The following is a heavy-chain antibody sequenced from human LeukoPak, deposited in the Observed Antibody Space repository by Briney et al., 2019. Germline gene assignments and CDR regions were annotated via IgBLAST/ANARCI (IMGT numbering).Heavy chain of an antibody. CDR1: GGTFSSYA. D-gene: IGHD5-18*01. CDR3: ARGHLENVDTAMVTLKGDYYYYYMDV. V-gene: IGHV1-69*06. CDR2: IIPIFGTA. J-gene: IGHJ6*03. Sequence: GASVKVSCKASGGTFSSYAISWVRQAPGQGLEWMGGIIPIFGTANYAQKFQGRVTITADKSTSTAYMELSSLRSEDTAVYYCARGHLENVDTAMVTLKGDYYYYYMDVWGKGTTVTVSS.